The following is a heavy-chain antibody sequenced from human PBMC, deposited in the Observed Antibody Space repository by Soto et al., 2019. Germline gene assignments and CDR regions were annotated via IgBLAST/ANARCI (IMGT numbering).Heavy chain of an antibody. V-gene: IGHV4-39*01. D-gene: IGHD5-18*01. CDR3: ARVDTAMVTWYYYYGMDV. J-gene: IGHJ6*02. CDR2: IYYSGST. CDR1: GGSISSSSYY. Sequence: LETLSLTCTVSGGSISSSSYYWGWIRQPPGKGLEWIGSIYYSGSTYYNPSLKSRVTISVDTSKNQFSLKLSSVTAADTAVYYCARVDTAMVTWYYYYGMDVWGQGTTVTVSS.